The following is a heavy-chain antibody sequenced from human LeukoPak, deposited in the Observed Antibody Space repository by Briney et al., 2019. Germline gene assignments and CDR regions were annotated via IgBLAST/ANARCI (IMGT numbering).Heavy chain of an antibody. CDR2: INGGGGST. CDR1: GFTFSSYA. Sequence: GGSLRLSCAASGFTFSSYAMSWVRQAPGKGLEWVSGINGGGGSTYYADSVKGRFTISRDNSKTTLYLHMDSLRAGDTAVYYCAKAKPYTHESGWHWDYWGQGTLVTVSS. D-gene: IGHD6-19*01. V-gene: IGHV3-23*01. CDR3: AKAKPYTHESGWHWDY. J-gene: IGHJ4*02.